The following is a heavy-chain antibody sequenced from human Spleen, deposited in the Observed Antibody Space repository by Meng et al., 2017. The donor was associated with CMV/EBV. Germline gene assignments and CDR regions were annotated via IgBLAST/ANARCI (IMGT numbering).Heavy chain of an antibody. J-gene: IGHJ4*02. CDR1: GGSISSGDYY. D-gene: IGHD2-21*01. V-gene: IGHV4-30-4*08. CDR3: ARGHRDCGGDCLNY. Sequence: SGGSISSGDYYWSWIRQPPGKVLEWIGYIYYSGSTYYNPSLKSRVTISVDTSKNQFSLKLSSVTAADTAVYYCARGHRDCGGDCLNYWGQGTLVTVSS. CDR2: IYYSGST.